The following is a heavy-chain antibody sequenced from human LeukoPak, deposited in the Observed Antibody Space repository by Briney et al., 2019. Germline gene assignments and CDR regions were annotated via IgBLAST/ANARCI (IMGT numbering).Heavy chain of an antibody. CDR2: TYTSGST. V-gene: IGHV4-61*02. J-gene: IGHJ5*02. D-gene: IGHD4-17*01. CDR3: ARAYYGDYDCWSDP. Sequence: SETLPLTCTVSGGSISSGSYYWSWIRQPAGKGLEWIGRTYTSGSTNSNPSLKSRATISVDTSKNQFSLKLSSVTAADTAVYYCARAYYGDYDCWSDPWGQGTLVTVSS. CDR1: GGSISSGSYY.